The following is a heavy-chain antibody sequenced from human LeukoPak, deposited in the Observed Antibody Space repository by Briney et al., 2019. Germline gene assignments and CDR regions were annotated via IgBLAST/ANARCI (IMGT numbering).Heavy chain of an antibody. V-gene: IGHV3-23*01. CDR2: ISGSGGST. CDR1: GSAFSSYA. Sequence: GGSLRLSCAASGSAFSSYAMSWVRQAPGKGLEWVSAISGSGGSTYYADSVKGRFTISRDNSKNTLYLQMNSLRAEDTAVYYCAKLWFGENYYFGYWGQGTLVTVSS. CDR3: AKLWFGENYYFGY. D-gene: IGHD3-10*01. J-gene: IGHJ4*02.